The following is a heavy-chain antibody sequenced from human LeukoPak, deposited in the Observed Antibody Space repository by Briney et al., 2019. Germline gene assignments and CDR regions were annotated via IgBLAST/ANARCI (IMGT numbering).Heavy chain of an antibody. CDR2: IYHSGST. J-gene: IGHJ6*03. Sequence: SETLSLTCTVSGFSISSGYFWGWIRQPPGKGLEWIGSIYHSGSTYYNPSLKSRVTISVDTSKNQFSLKLSSVTAADTAVYYCARGRSSSSWYWVDYYYYMDVWGKGTTVTISS. CDR1: GFSISSGYF. CDR3: ARGRSSSSWYWVDYYYYMDV. D-gene: IGHD6-13*01. V-gene: IGHV4-38-2*02.